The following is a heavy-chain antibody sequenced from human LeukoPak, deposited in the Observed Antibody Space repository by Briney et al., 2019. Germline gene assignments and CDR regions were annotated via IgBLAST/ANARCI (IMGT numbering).Heavy chain of an antibody. CDR2: IYPGDSDT. D-gene: IGHD6-6*01. J-gene: IGHJ4*02. CDR1: GYSFTSYW. V-gene: IGHV5-51*01. Sequence: GESLKISCKGSGYSFTSYWIGWVRQMPGKGLEWMGIIYPGDSDTRYSPSFQGQVTISSDKSISTAYLQWSSLKASDTAMYYCPSRVVSSLLYYFDYWGQGTLVTISS. CDR3: PSRVVSSLLYYFDY.